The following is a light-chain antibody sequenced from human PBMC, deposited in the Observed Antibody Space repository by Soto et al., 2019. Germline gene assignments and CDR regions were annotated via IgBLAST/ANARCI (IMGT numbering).Light chain of an antibody. CDR2: EVN. Sequence: QSVLAQTPSASGSPGQSVAISSTGTSSDVAGYNYVSRYQQHPGKAHKLMIYEVNKRPSGVPDRFAGSKSGNTASLTVSGLQAEDEADYYCSSYAGSSNVFGTETKVTVL. CDR1: SSDVAGYNY. V-gene: IGLV2-8*01. J-gene: IGLJ1*01. CDR3: SSYAGSSNV.